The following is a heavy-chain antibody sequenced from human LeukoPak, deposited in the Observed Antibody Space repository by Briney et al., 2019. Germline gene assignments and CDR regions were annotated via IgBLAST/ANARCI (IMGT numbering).Heavy chain of an antibody. J-gene: IGHJ5*02. CDR1: GGSFSGYY. CDR2: INHSGST. Sequence: PSETLSLTCAVYGGSFSGYYWSWIRQPPGKGLEWIGEINHSGSTNYNPSLKSRVTISVDTSKNQFSLKLSSVTAADTAVYYCARGRIAAARWFDPWGQGTLVTVSS. CDR3: ARGRIAAARWFDP. D-gene: IGHD6-13*01. V-gene: IGHV4-34*01.